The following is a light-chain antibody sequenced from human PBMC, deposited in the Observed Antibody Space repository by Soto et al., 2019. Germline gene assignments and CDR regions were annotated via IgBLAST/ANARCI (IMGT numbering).Light chain of an antibody. CDR1: QSGASSY. J-gene: IGKJ1*01. CDR3: QQYGSSPWT. V-gene: IGKV3-20*01. Sequence: VLRQSPDTLSLTPRARAPLSCSASQSGASSYLEGYQQRPGKHKRLLIYGASSRDTGIPDRFSGSGSGTELTLTISRLEPEDFAVYYCQQYGSSPWTFGQGTKVDIK. CDR2: GAS.